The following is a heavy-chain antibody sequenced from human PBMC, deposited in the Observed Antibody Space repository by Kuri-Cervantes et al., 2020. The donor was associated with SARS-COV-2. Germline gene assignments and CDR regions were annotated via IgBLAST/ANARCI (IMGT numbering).Heavy chain of an antibody. CDR3: SLDAFDY. J-gene: IGHJ4*02. V-gene: IGHV1-58*02. D-gene: IGHD2-8*01. CDR1: GFTFTGST. Sequence: SVKVSCKTSGFTFTGSTIQWVRQARGQGLEWIGWIVVGSGDTSYAQEFQDRGTITRDMSTATAYMELRTLRSEDTAVYFCSLDAFDYWGQGTLVTVSS. CDR2: IVVGSGDT.